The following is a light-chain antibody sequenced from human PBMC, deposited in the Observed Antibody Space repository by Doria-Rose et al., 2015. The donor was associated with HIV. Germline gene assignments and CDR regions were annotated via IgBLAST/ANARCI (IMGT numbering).Light chain of an antibody. Sequence: AWYQQKAGQPPNLLISWASTRESGVPDRFSGSGSGTDFTLTISSLQAEDVAVYYCQQYFTTPRTFGQGTKVEI. V-gene: IGKV4-1*01. J-gene: IGKJ1*01. CDR2: WAS. CDR3: QQYFTTPRT.